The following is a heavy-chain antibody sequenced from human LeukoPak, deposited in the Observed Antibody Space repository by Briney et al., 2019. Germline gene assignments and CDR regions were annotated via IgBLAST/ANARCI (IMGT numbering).Heavy chain of an antibody. D-gene: IGHD4-23*01. CDR1: GFTFSSYN. CDR3: ARGFTHGNSYYFYYMDV. V-gene: IGHV3-21*01. J-gene: IGHJ6*03. CDR2: ISSGSYHI. Sequence: GSLRLSCAASGFTFSSYNMNWVRQAPGKGLEWVSSISSGSYHIYYADAVKGRFTISRDNAKNSLYLQVNSLRAEDTALYYCARGFTHGNSYYFYYMDVWGKGTTVTVSS.